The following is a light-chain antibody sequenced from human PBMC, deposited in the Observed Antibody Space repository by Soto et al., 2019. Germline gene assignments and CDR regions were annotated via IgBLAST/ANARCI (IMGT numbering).Light chain of an antibody. Sequence: DIQMTQSPSSLSASIGDGGSIKCEASQSIDNHLNWYQQKPGKAPKLLIYAASSLQSGVPSRFSGSGSGTDFTLTIRSLQTEDFATYYCQQSYSTIWTFGQGTKVDIK. CDR1: QSIDNH. V-gene: IGKV1-39*01. J-gene: IGKJ1*01. CDR3: QQSYSTIWT. CDR2: AAS.